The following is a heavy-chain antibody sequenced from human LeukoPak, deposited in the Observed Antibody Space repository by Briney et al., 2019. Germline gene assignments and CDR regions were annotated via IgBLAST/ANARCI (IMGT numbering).Heavy chain of an antibody. CDR2: VKEDGSDT. CDR1: GFVFSTSW. Sequence: GGSLRLSCEASGFVFSTSWMHWDRQAPGKVMDLVSYVKEDGSDTGYADYVKGRFTVSRDNAKNMVYLQMNSLRAEDTAVYYCARTTVTIWFDPWGEGTLVTVSS. CDR3: ARTTVTIWFDP. D-gene: IGHD4-17*01. V-gene: IGHV3-74*01. J-gene: IGHJ5*02.